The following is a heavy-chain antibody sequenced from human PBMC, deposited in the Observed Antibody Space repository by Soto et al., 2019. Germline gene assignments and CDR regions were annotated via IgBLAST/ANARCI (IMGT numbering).Heavy chain of an antibody. V-gene: IGHV4-34*01. Sequence: PSETLSLTCAVYGGSFSGYYWSWVRQPAGKGLDWIGEINHSGSTNYNPSLKSRVTISVDTSKNQFSLKLSSVTAADTAVYYCARESIVLVPAAMPYYYGMDVWGQGTTVTVSS. D-gene: IGHD2-2*01. CDR2: INHSGST. CDR3: ARESIVLVPAAMPYYYGMDV. J-gene: IGHJ6*02. CDR1: GGSFSGYY.